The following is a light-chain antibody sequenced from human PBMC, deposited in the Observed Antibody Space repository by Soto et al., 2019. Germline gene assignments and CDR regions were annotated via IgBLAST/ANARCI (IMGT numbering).Light chain of an antibody. CDR1: SSNIGSNT. V-gene: IGLV1-44*01. CDR2: SYN. Sequence: QSVLTQPPSASRTPGQRVTISCSGSSSNIGSNTVNWYQQLPGTAPRLLIYSYNQRPSGVPDRFSGSKSGTSASLAISGVQSEDEADYYCAAWDDSLNGVVFGGGTKLTVL. CDR3: AAWDDSLNGVV. J-gene: IGLJ2*01.